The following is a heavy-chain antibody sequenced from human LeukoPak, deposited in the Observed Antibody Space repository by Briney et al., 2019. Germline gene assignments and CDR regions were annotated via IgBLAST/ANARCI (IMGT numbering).Heavy chain of an antibody. CDR1: GGSFSGYY. CDR3: ARAIAAANWFDP. Sequence: SETLSLTCAVYGGSFSGYYWSWIRQPPGKGLEWIGEINHSGSTYYNPSHKSRVTISVDTSKNQFSLKLSSVTAADTAVYYCARAIAAANWFDPWGQGTLVTVSS. V-gene: IGHV4-34*01. CDR2: INHSGST. J-gene: IGHJ5*02. D-gene: IGHD6-13*01.